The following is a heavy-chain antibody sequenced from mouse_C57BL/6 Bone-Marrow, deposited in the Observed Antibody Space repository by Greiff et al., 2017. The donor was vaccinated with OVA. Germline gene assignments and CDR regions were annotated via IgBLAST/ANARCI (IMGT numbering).Heavy chain of an antibody. CDR3: TSSQPDY. V-gene: IGHV14-4*01. CDR1: GFNIKDDY. Sequence: EVQLKESGAELVRPGASVKLSCTASGFNIKDDYMHWVKQRPEQGLEWIGWIDPENGDTEYASKFQGKSTITADTSSNTAYLQLSSLTSEDTALYSCTSSQPDYWGQGTTLTVSS. CDR2: IDPENGDT. J-gene: IGHJ2*01.